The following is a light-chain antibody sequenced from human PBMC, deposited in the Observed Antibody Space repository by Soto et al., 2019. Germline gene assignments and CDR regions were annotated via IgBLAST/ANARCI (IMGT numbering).Light chain of an antibody. CDR1: QSVTTN. Sequence: EVAMTPSPASLSVSPGESPPVSCRASQSVTTNLAWYQQKPGQADRLLIYGTSNRAAGVPARYSGSRSGTDFTLTISSLQSEDFAVYYCEQYNKWPSTFGQGTKVDIK. CDR3: EQYNKWPST. CDR2: GTS. V-gene: IGKV3-15*01. J-gene: IGKJ1*01.